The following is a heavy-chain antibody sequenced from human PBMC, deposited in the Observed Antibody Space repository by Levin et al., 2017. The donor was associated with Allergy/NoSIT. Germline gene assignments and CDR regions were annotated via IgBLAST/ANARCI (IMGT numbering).Heavy chain of an antibody. Sequence: GESLKISCEASGFTFSHYGIHWVRQAPGKGLEWVAVISYDRSDKYYADSVKGRFTISRDNSKNTLYLQMNSLRAEDTAVYYCAKTWPSDYDYVWGSYGRFDSWGQGTLVTVSS. J-gene: IGHJ4*02. D-gene: IGHD3-16*01. CDR3: AKTWPSDYDYVWGSYGRFDS. V-gene: IGHV3-30*18. CDR2: ISYDRSDK. CDR1: GFTFSHYG.